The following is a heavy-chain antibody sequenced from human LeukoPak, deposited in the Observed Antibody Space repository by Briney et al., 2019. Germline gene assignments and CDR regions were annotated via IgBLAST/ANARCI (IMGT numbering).Heavy chain of an antibody. J-gene: IGHJ3*02. CDR3: ARGKYYYDSSGFHPDAFDI. D-gene: IGHD3-22*01. V-gene: IGHV4-34*01. CDR1: GGSFSGYY. CDR2: INHSGST. Sequence: PSETLSLTCAVYGGSFSGYYWSWIRQPPGKGLEWIGEINHSGSTNYNPSLKSRVTISVDRSKNQFSLKLSSVTAADTAVYYCARGKYYYDSSGFHPDAFDIWGQGTMVTVSS.